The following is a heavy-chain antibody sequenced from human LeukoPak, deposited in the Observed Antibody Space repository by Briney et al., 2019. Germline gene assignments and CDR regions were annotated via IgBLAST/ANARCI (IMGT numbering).Heavy chain of an antibody. J-gene: IGHJ5*02. D-gene: IGHD1-26*01. V-gene: IGHV3-7*01. CDR3: ARDLRSMADH. Sequence: PGGSLRLSCAASGFRIRDYWMTWVRQAAGKGPEWVANIKQDGSEKVYADSVRGRFTISRDNAENSIYLQMNSLRVEDTAVYYCARDLRSMADHWGQGTLVPVSS. CDR1: GFRIRDYW. CDR2: IKQDGSEK.